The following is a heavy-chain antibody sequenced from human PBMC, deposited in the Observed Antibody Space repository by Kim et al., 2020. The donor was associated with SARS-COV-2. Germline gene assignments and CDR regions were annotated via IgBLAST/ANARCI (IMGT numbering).Heavy chain of an antibody. D-gene: IGHD3-3*01. CDR1: GGSISSYY. CDR2: IYYSGST. J-gene: IGHJ6*02. V-gene: IGHV4-59*08. Sequence: SETLSLTCTVSGGSISSYYWSRIRQPPGKGLEWIGYIYYSGSTNYNPSLKSRVTISVDTSKNQFSLKLSSVPAADTAVYYCARQSNRITIFGVVIIPGVMDVWGQGTTVTVSS. CDR3: ARQSNRITIFGVVIIPGVMDV.